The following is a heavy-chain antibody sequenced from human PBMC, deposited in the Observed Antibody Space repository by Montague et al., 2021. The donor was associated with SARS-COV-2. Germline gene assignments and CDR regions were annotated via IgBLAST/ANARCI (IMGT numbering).Heavy chain of an antibody. J-gene: IGHJ4*02. D-gene: IGHD1-1*01. CDR1: GDSIRSYY. CDR2: IYYSGIT. CDR3: ARVGLTGTTAPYFDY. V-gene: IGHV4-59*01. Sequence: SETLSLTCTVSGDSIRSYYWSWIRQPPGKGLEWIGNIYYSGITNYNPSLKSRVTTSIDTSKNQFSLRLSSVTAADTAVYYCARVGLTGTTAPYFDYWGQGTLVTVSS.